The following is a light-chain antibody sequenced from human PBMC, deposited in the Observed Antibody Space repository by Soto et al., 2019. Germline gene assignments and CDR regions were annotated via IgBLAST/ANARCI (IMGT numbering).Light chain of an antibody. V-gene: IGLV2-18*02. J-gene: IGLJ1*01. CDR3: SSYTTSNTRQIV. CDR1: SSDVGSFNR. CDR2: DVS. Sequence: QSVLTQPPSVSGSPGQSVAISCTGTSSDVGSFNRVSWYQQPPGTAPKVMIFDVSSRPSGVSDRFSGSKSGNTASLTISVLQPEDEADYYCSSYTTSNTRQIVFGTGTKVTVL.